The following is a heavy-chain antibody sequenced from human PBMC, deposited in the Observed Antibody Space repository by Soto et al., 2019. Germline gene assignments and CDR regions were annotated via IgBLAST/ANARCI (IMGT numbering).Heavy chain of an antibody. CDR1: GYTFAIHY. V-gene: IGHV1-46*01. Sequence: GSVNFSCKASGYTFAIHYIHWVRQAPGQGLEWMGVINPNGGNTRYAQRFQDRLTLTTDTPTNTVYLDLSSLSSDDTAVYYCGRDTSGLDYWGQGTLVTV. CDR2: INPNGGNT. CDR3: GRDTSGLDY. J-gene: IGHJ4*02.